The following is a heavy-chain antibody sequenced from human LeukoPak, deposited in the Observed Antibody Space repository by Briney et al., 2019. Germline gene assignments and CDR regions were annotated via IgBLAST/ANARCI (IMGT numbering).Heavy chain of an antibody. V-gene: IGHV1-69*13. CDR2: IIPIFGTA. CDR3: ARDHPITIFGVVDYYGMDV. D-gene: IGHD3-3*01. Sequence: SVKVSCKASGGTFSSYAISWVRQAPGQGLEWMGGIIPIFGTANYAQKFQGRVTITADESTSTAYMELCSLRSEDTAVYYCARDHPITIFGVVDYYGMDVWGQGTTVTVSS. J-gene: IGHJ6*02. CDR1: GGTFSSYA.